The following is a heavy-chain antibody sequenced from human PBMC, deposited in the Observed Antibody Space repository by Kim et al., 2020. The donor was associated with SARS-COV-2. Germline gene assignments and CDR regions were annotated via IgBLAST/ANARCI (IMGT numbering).Heavy chain of an antibody. CDR2: INPDGSDT. J-gene: IGHJ6*02. V-gene: IGHV3-74*01. CDR1: GFTFSSYW. Sequence: GGSLRLSCAASGFTFSSYWMHWVRQAPGKGLVWVSRINPDGSDTNYADSVKGRLTTSRDNAKNTLFLQINSLRGEDTAVYFCARGGVPYGVDVWGQGTTV. CDR3: ARGGVPYGVDV.